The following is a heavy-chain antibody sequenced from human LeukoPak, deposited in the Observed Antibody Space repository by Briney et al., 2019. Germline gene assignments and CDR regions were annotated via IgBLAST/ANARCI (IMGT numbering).Heavy chain of an antibody. CDR2: IHYSGST. CDR3: ARSRLAAAGFYDY. J-gene: IGHJ4*02. D-gene: IGHD6-13*01. CDR1: GGSISGYY. V-gene: IGHV4-59*12. Sequence: SETLSLTCTVSGGSISGYYWSWIRQPPGKGLEWIGYIHYSGSTSYSPSLKSRVTISVDRSKNQFSLKLSSVTAADTAVYYCARSRLAAAGFYDYWGQGTLVTVSS.